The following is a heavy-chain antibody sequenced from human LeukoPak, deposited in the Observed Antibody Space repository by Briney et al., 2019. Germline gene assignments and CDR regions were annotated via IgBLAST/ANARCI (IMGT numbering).Heavy chain of an antibody. CDR2: IKQDGSEK. J-gene: IGHJ3*02. Sequence: GGSLRLSCAASGFTFSSYWMSWVRQAPGKGLEWVANIKQDGSEKYYVDSVKGRFTISRDNAKNSLYLQMNSLRAEDTAVYYCARSGRGYDDAFDIWGQGTMVTVSS. D-gene: IGHD5-12*01. CDR1: GFTFSSYW. V-gene: IGHV3-7*03. CDR3: ARSGRGYDDAFDI.